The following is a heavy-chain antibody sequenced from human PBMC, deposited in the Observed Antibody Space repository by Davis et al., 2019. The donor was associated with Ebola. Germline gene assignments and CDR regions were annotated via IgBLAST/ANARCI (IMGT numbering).Heavy chain of an antibody. CDR1: GFTVSSNY. J-gene: IGHJ4*02. V-gene: IGHV3-23*01. Sequence: GESLKISCAASGFTVSSNYMSWVRQAPGKGLEWVSAISGSGGSTYYADSVKGRFTISRDNSKNTLYLQMNSLRAEDTAVYYCAKPYLYGVDYWGQGTLVTVSS. CDR2: ISGSGGST. CDR3: AKPYLYGVDY. D-gene: IGHD3-16*01.